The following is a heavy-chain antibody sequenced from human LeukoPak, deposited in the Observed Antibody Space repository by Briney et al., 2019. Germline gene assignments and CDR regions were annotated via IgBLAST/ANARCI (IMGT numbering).Heavy chain of an antibody. CDR3: TRSDTVDYMDV. J-gene: IGHJ6*03. D-gene: IGHD4-11*01. V-gene: IGHV3-49*04. Sequence: GGSLRLSCTPSGFTFGDYAFNWVRQAPGKGLEWVGFIRSRAYGATPEYAASVKGRFTISRDDSKSIAYLQMNSLKTEDTAVYYCTRSDTVDYMDVWGKGTTVTISS. CDR1: GFTFGDYA. CDR2: IRSRAYGATP.